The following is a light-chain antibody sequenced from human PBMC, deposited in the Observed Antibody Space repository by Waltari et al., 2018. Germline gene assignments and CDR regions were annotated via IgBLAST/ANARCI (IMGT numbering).Light chain of an antibody. CDR2: NAS. CDR3: QKYESLPAT. J-gene: IGKJ1*01. Sequence: EIVLTQSPGSLSLSPGERATLSCRASQSVSKYLAWYQQKPGQAPRLLIYNASSRATGIPDRFSGSGYGTDFSLTISRLEPEDFAVYYCQKYESLPATFGQGTKVEIK. CDR1: QSVSKY. V-gene: IGKV3-20*01.